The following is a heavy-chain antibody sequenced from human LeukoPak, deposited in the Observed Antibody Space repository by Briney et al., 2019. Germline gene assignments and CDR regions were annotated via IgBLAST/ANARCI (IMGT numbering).Heavy chain of an antibody. J-gene: IGHJ4*02. V-gene: IGHV3-30*02. CDR2: IRYDGSNK. Sequence: GGYLRLSCATSGFTFYSHGMHWVRQAPGKWQEWVAFIRYDGSNKYYADSVKGRFTISRDNSKNTLYLQMNSLRAEDTAVCYCTKDAGYNWNSTGGRYFDYWGQGTLVTVSS. CDR3: TKDAGYNWNSTGGRYFDY. D-gene: IGHD1-1*01. CDR1: GFTFYSHG.